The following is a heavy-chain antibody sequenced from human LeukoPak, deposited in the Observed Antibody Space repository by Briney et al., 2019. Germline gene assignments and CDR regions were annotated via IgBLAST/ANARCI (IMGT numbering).Heavy chain of an antibody. CDR2: INHSGST. V-gene: IGHV4-34*01. CDR1: GGSFSGYY. D-gene: IGHD6-13*01. CDR3: ARGVAAAGIWSDP. Sequence: PSETLSLTCAVYGGSFSGYYWSWIRQPPGKGLEWIGEINHSGSTNYNPSLKSRVTISVDTSKNQFSLKLSSVTAADTAVYYCARGVAAAGIWSDPWGQGTLFTVSS. J-gene: IGHJ5*02.